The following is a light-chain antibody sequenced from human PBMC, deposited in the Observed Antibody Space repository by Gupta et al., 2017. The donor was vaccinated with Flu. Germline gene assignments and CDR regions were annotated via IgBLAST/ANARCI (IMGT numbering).Light chain of an antibody. Sequence: QSALTQPASVSGSPGQSITISCTGTSSDVGGYNYVSWYQQHPGKAPKLMIYEVSNRPSGVSNRFSGSKSGNTASLTIYGLQAEDEADYYCSSYTSSSTLVVFGGWTKLTVL. CDR1: SSDVGGYNY. CDR3: SSYTSSSTLVV. V-gene: IGLV2-14*01. CDR2: EVS. J-gene: IGLJ3*02.